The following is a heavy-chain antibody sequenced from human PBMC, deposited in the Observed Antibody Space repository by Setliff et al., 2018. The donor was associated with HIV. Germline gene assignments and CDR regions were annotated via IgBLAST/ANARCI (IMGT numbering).Heavy chain of an antibody. CDR3: VRDQGYDSDLYKFYFDS. J-gene: IGHJ4*02. D-gene: IGHD5-12*01. CDR2: INWNGVTT. CDR1: GSTVDNYG. V-gene: IGHV3-20*04. Sequence: GGSLSLSCAASGSTVDNYGMSWVRQSPGKGLEWVSTINWNGVTTYYADSVKGRFTISRDNAKNSLYLQMNSLRVEEDTALYYCVRDQGYDSDLYKFYFDSWGQGTLVTVSS.